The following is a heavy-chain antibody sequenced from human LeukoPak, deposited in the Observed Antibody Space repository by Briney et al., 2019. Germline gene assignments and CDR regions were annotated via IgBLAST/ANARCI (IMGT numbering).Heavy chain of an antibody. D-gene: IGHD1-26*01. J-gene: IGHJ4*02. CDR2: ISSSSSYI. Sequence: GGSLRLSCAASGFTFSSYSMNWVRQAPGKGLEWVSSISSSSSYIYYADSVKGRFTISRDNAKNSLYLQMNSLRAEDTAVYYCARVRIVGATRADYWGQGTLDTVSS. V-gene: IGHV3-21*01. CDR3: ARVRIVGATRADY. CDR1: GFTFSSYS.